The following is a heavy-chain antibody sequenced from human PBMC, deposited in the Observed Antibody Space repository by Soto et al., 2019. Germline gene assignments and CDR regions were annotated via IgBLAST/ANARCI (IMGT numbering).Heavy chain of an antibody. Sequence: GESLKISCKGSGYSFTSYWIGWVRQMPGKGLEWMGIIYPGDSDTRYSPSFQGQVTISADKSISTAYLQWSSLKASDTAMYYCASLWGYCSGGSCRDAFDIWGQGTMVTVSS. J-gene: IGHJ3*02. CDR1: GYSFTSYW. V-gene: IGHV5-51*01. CDR2: IYPGDSDT. D-gene: IGHD2-15*01. CDR3: ASLWGYCSGGSCRDAFDI.